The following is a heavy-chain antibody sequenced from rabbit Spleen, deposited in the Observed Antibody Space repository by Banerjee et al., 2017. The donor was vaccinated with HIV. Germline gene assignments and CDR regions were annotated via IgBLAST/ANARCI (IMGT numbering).Heavy chain of an antibody. CDR3: ARGTNKAGYGYDL. D-gene: IGHD6-1*01. Sequence: QLEESGGRLVQPGGSLKLSCKASGFTLSSYYMNWVRQAPGKGLEWIGYIDPVFGITYYANWVNGRFTISSHNAQNTLYLQLNSLTVADTATYFCARGTNKAGYGYDLWGPGTLVTVS. CDR1: GFTLSSYY. J-gene: IGHJ4*01. V-gene: IGHV1S7*01. CDR2: IDPVFGIT.